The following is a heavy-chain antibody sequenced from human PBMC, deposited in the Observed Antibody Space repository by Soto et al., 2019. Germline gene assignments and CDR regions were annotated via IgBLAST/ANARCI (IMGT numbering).Heavy chain of an antibody. CDR1: GYTFTGYY. CDR3: ARSYEGDDILTGYYRTADMREVNYNWFDP. Sequence: ASVKVSYKASGYTFTGYYMHWVRQAPGQGLEWMGWINPNSGGTNYAQKFQGWVTMTRDTSISTAYMELSRLRSDDTAVYYCARSYEGDDILTGYYRTADMREVNYNWFDPWGQGTLVTVSS. V-gene: IGHV1-2*04. D-gene: IGHD3-9*01. CDR2: INPNSGGT. J-gene: IGHJ5*02.